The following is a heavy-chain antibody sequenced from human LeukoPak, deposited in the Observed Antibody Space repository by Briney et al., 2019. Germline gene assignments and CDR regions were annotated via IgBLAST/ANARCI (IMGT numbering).Heavy chain of an antibody. V-gene: IGHV4-4*09. CDR3: TQRQGPMSGSYDYFDP. CDR2: IHSGGYT. Sequence: SDTLSLTCTVSGVSLSGYYWSWIRQPPGHGLEWIAYIHSGGYTNYNPSLRSRVTISVDTSKNQFSLEVSSLTAADTAIYYCTQRQGPMSGSYDYFDPWGQGILVTVSS. J-gene: IGHJ5*02. CDR1: GVSLSGYY. D-gene: IGHD1-26*01.